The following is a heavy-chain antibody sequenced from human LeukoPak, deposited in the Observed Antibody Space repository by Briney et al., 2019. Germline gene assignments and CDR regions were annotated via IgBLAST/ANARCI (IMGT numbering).Heavy chain of an antibody. CDR1: WDSFSSNSAA. Sequence: SQTLSLTCAIPWDSFSSNSAAWNWIRQSPSRGLEWLGRTFYRSKWYNDYIVSVESRININPDTSKNQFSLQLKSVTPADTAMYYCVREEESSGWSLDYWGQGILVTVSS. CDR3: VREEESSGWSLDY. V-gene: IGHV6-1*01. D-gene: IGHD6-19*01. CDR2: TFYRSKWYN. J-gene: IGHJ4*02.